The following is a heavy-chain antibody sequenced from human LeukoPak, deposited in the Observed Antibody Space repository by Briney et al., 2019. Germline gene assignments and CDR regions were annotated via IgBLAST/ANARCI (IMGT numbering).Heavy chain of an antibody. CDR2: INPSGGST. Sequence: ASVKVSCKASGYTFTSYYMHWVRQAPGQGLEWMGIINPSGGSTSYAQKFQGRVTMTRDTSTSTVYMELSSLRSEDTAVYYCARDRPDSSGWYGGFDCWGQGTLVTVSS. D-gene: IGHD6-19*01. CDR1: GYTFTSYY. V-gene: IGHV1-46*01. CDR3: ARDRPDSSGWYGGFDC. J-gene: IGHJ4*02.